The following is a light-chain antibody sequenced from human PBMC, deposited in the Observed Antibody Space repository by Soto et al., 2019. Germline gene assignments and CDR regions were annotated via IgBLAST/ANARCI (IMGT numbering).Light chain of an antibody. CDR2: GAS. CDR1: QSVSSSY. J-gene: IGKJ1*01. V-gene: IGKV3-20*01. Sequence: EIVLTQSPGTLSSSPGERATLSCRASQSVSSSYLAWYQQKPGQAPRLLIYGASTRATGIPDRFSGSGSGTDFTLTISRLEPEDFAVYYCQQYGSSPWTFGQGTK. CDR3: QQYGSSPWT.